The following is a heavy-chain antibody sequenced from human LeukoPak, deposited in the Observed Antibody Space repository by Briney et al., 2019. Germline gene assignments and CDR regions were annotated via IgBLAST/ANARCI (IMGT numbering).Heavy chain of an antibody. CDR3: ARNPTGPYSSSSRDY. Sequence: SETLSLTCAVSGYSISSGYYWGWIRQPPGKGLEWTGSIYHSGSTYYNPSLKSRVTISVDTSKNQFSLKLSSVTAADTAVYYCARNPTGPYSSSSRDYWGQGTLVTVSS. CDR2: IYHSGST. D-gene: IGHD6-6*01. V-gene: IGHV4-38-2*01. CDR1: GYSISSGYY. J-gene: IGHJ4*02.